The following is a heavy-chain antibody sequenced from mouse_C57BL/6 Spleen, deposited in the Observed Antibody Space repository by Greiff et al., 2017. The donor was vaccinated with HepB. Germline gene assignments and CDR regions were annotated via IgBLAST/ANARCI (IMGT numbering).Heavy chain of an antibody. CDR1: GYTFTSYW. CDR3: ARRYYYGRSGNDFDY. CDR2: ITPSSGYT. J-gene: IGHJ2*01. D-gene: IGHD1-1*01. V-gene: IGHV1-7*01. Sequence: VQLQESGAELAKPGASVKLSCTASGYTFTSYWLHWVNQRPGQGLEWIGYITPSSGYTKSNQKFKDKATLTADKSSSTAYMQLSSLTYEDAAVYDCARRYYYGRSGNDFDYWGQGTTLTVSS.